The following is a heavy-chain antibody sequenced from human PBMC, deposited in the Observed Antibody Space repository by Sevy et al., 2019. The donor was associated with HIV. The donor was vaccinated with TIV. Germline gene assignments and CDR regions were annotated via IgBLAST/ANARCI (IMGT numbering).Heavy chain of an antibody. D-gene: IGHD1-26*01. J-gene: IGHJ4*02. CDR3: ARAGTGSYRAYFDY. V-gene: IGHV3-53*01. CDR1: EFTVSSSY. Sequence: GGSLRLSCAASEFTVSSSYMSWVRQAPGKGLEWVSILYSGGSTYYAASVKGRFAVSRGNSKNTLYLQMNSLRAEDTAVYYCARAGTGSYRAYFDYWGQGTLVTVS. CDR2: LYSGGST.